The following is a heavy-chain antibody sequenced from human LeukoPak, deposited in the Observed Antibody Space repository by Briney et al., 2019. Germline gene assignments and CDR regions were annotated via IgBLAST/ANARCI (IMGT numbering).Heavy chain of an antibody. CDR3: ARNDSVAGTTFDY. CDR2: INHSGST. V-gene: IGHV4-34*01. CDR1: GGSFSGYY. Sequence: SETLSLTCAVYGGSFSGYYWSWIRQPPGKGREWIGEINHSGSTKYNPSLKSRVTISVDTSKNQFSLKLSSVTAADTAVYYCARNDSVAGTTFDYWGQGTLVTVSS. J-gene: IGHJ4*02. D-gene: IGHD6-19*01.